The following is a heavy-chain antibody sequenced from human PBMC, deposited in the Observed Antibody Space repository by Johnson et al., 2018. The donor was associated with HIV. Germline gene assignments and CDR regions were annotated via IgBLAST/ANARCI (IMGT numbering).Heavy chain of an antibody. CDR1: GFTFSSYA. J-gene: IGHJ3*02. D-gene: IGHD4-23*01. V-gene: IGHV3-7*01. CDR3: AKSPAKDHGGNSGAFAI. CDR2: IKQDGSEK. Sequence: VQLVESGGGVVQPGRSLRLSCAASGFTFSSYAMHWVRQAPGKGLEWVTSIKQDGSEKYYVDSVKGRFTISRENAKKSLYLQMNSLRAEDTVMYYCAKSPAKDHGGNSGAFAIWGQGTMVTVSS.